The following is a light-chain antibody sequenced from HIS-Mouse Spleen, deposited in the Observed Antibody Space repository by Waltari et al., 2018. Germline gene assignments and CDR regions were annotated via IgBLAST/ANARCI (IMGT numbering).Light chain of an antibody. CDR1: QGISSY. J-gene: IGKJ2*01. CDR2: AAS. V-gene: IGKV1-9*01. Sequence: DIQLTQSPSFLSASVGDRVTITCRASQGISSYLAWYQQKPGKAPKLLIYAASTLQSGVPSRFSGSGSGTEFTLPISSLQPADFATYYCQQLNSYPMYTFGQGTKLEIK. CDR3: QQLNSYPMYT.